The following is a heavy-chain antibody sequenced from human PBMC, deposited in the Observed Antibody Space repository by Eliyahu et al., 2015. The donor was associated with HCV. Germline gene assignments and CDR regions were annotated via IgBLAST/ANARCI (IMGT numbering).Heavy chain of an antibody. V-gene: IGHV3-23*01. CDR3: AKDPIVGSPGYFDY. J-gene: IGHJ4*02. D-gene: IGHD1-26*01. CDR2: IGASDDST. CDR1: GFSFSNYA. Sequence: EVQLLESGGDLIXPGGXLXLSCAASGFSFSNYAMSWVXQAPGKGLXWVSAIGASDDSTYYADSVKGRFTISRDNSKNTLFLQMNSLRVEDTAVYYCAKDPIVGSPGYFDYWGQGTLVTVSS.